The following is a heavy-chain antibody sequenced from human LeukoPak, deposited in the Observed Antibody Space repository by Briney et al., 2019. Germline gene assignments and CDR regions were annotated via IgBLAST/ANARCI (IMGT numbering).Heavy chain of an antibody. CDR3: ARDRGVGATTPPH. Sequence: PSETLSLTCTVSGGSISSSSYYWGWIRQPPGKGLEWIGSIYYSGSTYYNPSLKSRVTISVDTSKNQFSLKLSSVTAADTAVYYCARDRGVGATTPPHWGQGTLVTVSS. CDR1: GGSISSSSYY. V-gene: IGHV4-39*07. D-gene: IGHD1-26*01. CDR2: IYYSGST. J-gene: IGHJ4*02.